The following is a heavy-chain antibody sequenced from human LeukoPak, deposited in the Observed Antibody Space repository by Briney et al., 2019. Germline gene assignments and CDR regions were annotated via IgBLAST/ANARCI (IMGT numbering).Heavy chain of an antibody. CDR3: ARGSTYYDSSGQVPFDY. V-gene: IGHV3-11*06. CDR1: GFTFSDYY. Sequence: GSLRLSCAAPGFTFSDYYMSWIRQAPGKGLEWVSYISSSSSYTNYADSVKGRFTISRDNAKNSLYLQMNSLRAEDTAVYYCARGSTYYDSSGQVPFDYWGQGTLVTVSS. J-gene: IGHJ4*02. D-gene: IGHD3-22*01. CDR2: ISSSSSYT.